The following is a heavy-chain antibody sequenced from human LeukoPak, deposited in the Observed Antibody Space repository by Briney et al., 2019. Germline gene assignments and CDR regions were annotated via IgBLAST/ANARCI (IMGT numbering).Heavy chain of an antibody. Sequence: PGGSLRLSCAASGFTVNNNYMTWVRQAPGKGLEWVSCIYSDGSTYYTDAVKGRFTISRDNSKNMLYLQMNSLRVEDTAVYYCARARSTAAGLFDYWGQGSMVIVSS. V-gene: IGHV3-66*01. D-gene: IGHD6-13*01. CDR1: GFTVNNNY. CDR3: ARARSTAAGLFDY. J-gene: IGHJ4*02. CDR2: IYSDGST.